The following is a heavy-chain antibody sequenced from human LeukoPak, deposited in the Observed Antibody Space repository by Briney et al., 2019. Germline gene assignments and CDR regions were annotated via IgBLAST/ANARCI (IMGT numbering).Heavy chain of an antibody. J-gene: IGHJ4*02. CDR1: GFTFSSYS. CDR2: ISSSSSYI. CDR3: ARRASPHYFDY. Sequence: GGSLRLSCAASGFTFSSYSMNWVRQAPGKGLEWVSSISSSSSYIYYADSVKGRFTISRDNAKNSLYLQMNSLRAEDTALYYCARRASPHYFDYWGQGTLVTVSS. V-gene: IGHV3-21*04.